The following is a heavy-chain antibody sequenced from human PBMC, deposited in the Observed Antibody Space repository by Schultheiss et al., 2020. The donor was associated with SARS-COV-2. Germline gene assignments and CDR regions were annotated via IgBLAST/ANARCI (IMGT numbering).Heavy chain of an antibody. CDR3: ARGIWPPGYYDSSGYLEGIYYYYGMDV. V-gene: IGHV1-2*04. J-gene: IGHJ6*02. Sequence: ASVKVSCKASGYTFTGYYMHWVRQAPGQGLEWMGWINPNSGGTNYAQKFQGWVTMTRDTSISTAYMELSRLRSDDTAVYYCARGIWPPGYYDSSGYLEGIYYYYGMDVWGQGTTVTVSS. D-gene: IGHD3-22*01. CDR1: GYTFTGYY. CDR2: INPNSGGT.